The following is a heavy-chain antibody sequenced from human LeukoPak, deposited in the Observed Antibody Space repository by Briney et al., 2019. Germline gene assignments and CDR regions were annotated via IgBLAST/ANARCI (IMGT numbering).Heavy chain of an antibody. CDR1: GGSISSGSYY. Sequence: PSQTLSLTCTVSGGSISSGSYYWSWIRQPAGKGLEWIGRTYTSGSTNYNPSLKSRVTISVDTSKNQFSLKLSSVTAADTAVYYCARVFWAYGSGRVAFDIWGQGTMVTVSS. CDR3: ARVFWAYGSGRVAFDI. CDR2: TYTSGST. D-gene: IGHD3-10*01. J-gene: IGHJ3*02. V-gene: IGHV4-61*02.